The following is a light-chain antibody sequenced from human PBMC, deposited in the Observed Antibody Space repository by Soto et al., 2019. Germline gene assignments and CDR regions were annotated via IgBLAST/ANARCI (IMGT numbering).Light chain of an antibody. Sequence: QSVLTQPPSVSAAPGQKVTISCSGSSSNIGSNYVSWYQQLPGTAPKLLIYENNKRPSGIPDRFSGSKSGTSATLGITGLQTGDEADYYCGTWDSSLSEGVFVTVTKVTVL. CDR1: SSNIGSNY. CDR3: GTWDSSLSEGV. CDR2: ENN. V-gene: IGLV1-51*02. J-gene: IGLJ1*01.